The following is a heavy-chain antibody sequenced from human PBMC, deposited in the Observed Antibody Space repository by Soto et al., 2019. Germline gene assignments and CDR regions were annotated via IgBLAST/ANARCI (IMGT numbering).Heavy chain of an antibody. D-gene: IGHD4-4*01. CDR3: AGQPYPTYRTPSYYYGMDV. V-gene: IGHV4-4*02. CDR1: GGSISSSNW. J-gene: IGHJ6*02. CDR2: IYHSGST. Sequence: SETLSLTCAVSGGSISSSNWWSWVRQPPGKGLEWIGEIYHSGSTNYNPSLKSRVTISVDKSKNQFSLKLSSVTAADTAVYYCAGQPYPTYRTPSYYYGMDVWGQGTTVTVSS.